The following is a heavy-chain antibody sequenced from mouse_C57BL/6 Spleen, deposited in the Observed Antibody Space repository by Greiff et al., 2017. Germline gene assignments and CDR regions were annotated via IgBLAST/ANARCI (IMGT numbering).Heavy chain of an antibody. D-gene: IGHD1-1*01. CDR1: GYAFSSSW. V-gene: IGHV1-82*01. Sequence: VQRVESGPELVKPGASVKLSCKASGYAFSSSWMNWVKQRPGKGLEWIGRIYPGDGDTNYNGKFKGKATLTADKSSSTAYMQLSSLTSEDSAVYFCARRSSYGYFDVWGTGTTVTVSS. CDR3: ARRSSYGYFDV. CDR2: IYPGDGDT. J-gene: IGHJ1*03.